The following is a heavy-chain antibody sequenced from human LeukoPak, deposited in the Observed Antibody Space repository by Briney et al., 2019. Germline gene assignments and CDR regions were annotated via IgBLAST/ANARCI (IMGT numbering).Heavy chain of an antibody. J-gene: IGHJ4*02. V-gene: IGHV4-59*01. D-gene: IGHD5-24*01. Sequence: PSETLSLTCTVSGGSISSYYWSWIRQPPGKGLEWIGYIYYSGSTNYNPSLKSRVTISVDTSKNQFSLKLSSVTAADTAVYYCASSYRDGYNYGAGYFDYWGQGTLVTVSP. CDR1: GGSISSYY. CDR2: IYYSGST. CDR3: ASSYRDGYNYGAGYFDY.